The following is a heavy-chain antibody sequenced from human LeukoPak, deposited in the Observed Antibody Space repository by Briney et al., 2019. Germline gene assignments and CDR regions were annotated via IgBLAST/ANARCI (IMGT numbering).Heavy chain of an antibody. CDR3: AREVVVVAATPGPFDY. Sequence: PSETLSLTRNVSGGSISSGSYYWSWIRQPAGKGLEWIGRIYTSGSTNYNPSLKSRVTISVDTSKNQFSLKLSSVTTTDTAVYYSAREVVVVAATPGPFDYWGQGTLVTVSS. J-gene: IGHJ4*02. CDR1: GGSISSGSYY. CDR2: IYTSGST. D-gene: IGHD2-15*01. V-gene: IGHV4-61*02.